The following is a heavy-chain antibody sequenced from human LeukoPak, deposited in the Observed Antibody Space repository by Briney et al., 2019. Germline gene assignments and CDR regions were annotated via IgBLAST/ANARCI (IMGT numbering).Heavy chain of an antibody. J-gene: IGHJ4*02. V-gene: IGHV4-39*01. Sequence: SETLSLTCTVAGGSISSSSYYWGWIRQPPGKGLECIGSIYYSGSTYYNPSLKSRVTISVDTSKNQFSLKLSSVTAADTAVYYCARLRLGGFDYWGQGTLVTVSS. CDR1: GGSISSSSYY. CDR3: ARLRLGGFDY. CDR2: IYYSGST. D-gene: IGHD3-16*01.